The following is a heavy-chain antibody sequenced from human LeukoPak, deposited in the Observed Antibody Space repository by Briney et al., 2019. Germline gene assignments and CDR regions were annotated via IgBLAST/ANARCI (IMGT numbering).Heavy chain of an antibody. CDR3: AKGGSGSYYHRINL. V-gene: IGHV3-23*01. Sequence: HPGGSLRLSCAASGFTFSTYVMSWARQAPGKGLEWVSTISVGGDTTFYADSVRGRFTISRDNSQHTLYLQMNSLRAEDTAVYYCAKGGSGSYYHRINLWGQGTLVTVSS. CDR2: ISVGGDTT. J-gene: IGHJ1*01. D-gene: IGHD1-26*01. CDR1: GFTFSTYV.